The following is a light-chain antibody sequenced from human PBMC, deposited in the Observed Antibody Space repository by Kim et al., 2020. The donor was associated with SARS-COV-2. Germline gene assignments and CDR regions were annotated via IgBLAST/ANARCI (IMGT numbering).Light chain of an antibody. CDR1: AGHTTYI. V-gene: IGLV4-60*03. Sequence: QPVLTQSSSASASLGSSVKLTCTLSAGHTTYIIAWHQQQPGKAPRYLMKVEGSGCYNMGSGVHDRFSGSSSGADRYLTISNLQSEDEADYYCEAWDRNTRVFGGGTQLTVL. CDR3: EAWDRNTRV. J-gene: IGLJ3*02. CDR2: VEGSGCY.